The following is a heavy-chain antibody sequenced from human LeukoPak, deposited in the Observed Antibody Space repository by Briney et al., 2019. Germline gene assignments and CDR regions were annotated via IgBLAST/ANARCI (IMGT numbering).Heavy chain of an antibody. V-gene: IGHV3-66*01. CDR1: GFTFSSYA. Sequence: PGGSLRLSCAASGFTFSSYAMSWVRQAPGKGLEWVSVIYSGGNTYYADSVKGRFTISRDNTKNTLYLQMNSLRADDTAVYYCARDVGFIVGATPGAFDIWGQGTMVTVSS. J-gene: IGHJ3*02. CDR2: IYSGGNT. D-gene: IGHD1-26*01. CDR3: ARDVGFIVGATPGAFDI.